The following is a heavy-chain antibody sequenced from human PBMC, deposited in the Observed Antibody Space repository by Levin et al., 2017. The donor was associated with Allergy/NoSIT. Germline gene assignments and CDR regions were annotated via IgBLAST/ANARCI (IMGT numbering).Heavy chain of an antibody. Sequence: RPGGSLRLSCKGSGYSFTSKCIGWVRQMPGKGLEWMGIICPDDSDSRYSPSFQGQVTISADKSINTAYLQWSSLKASDSAMYYCVRFLPFGPGSLFMDVWGKGTTVIVSS. J-gene: IGHJ6*03. CDR3: VRFLPFGPGSLFMDV. CDR2: ICPDDSDS. D-gene: IGHD3-10*01. V-gene: IGHV5-51*01. CDR1: GYSFTSKC.